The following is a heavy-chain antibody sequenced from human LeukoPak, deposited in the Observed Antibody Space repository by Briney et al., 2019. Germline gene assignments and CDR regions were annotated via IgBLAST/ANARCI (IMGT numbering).Heavy chain of an antibody. V-gene: IGHV3-30*18. CDR3: AKDRMATIIGEFDY. J-gene: IGHJ4*02. CDR1: GFTFSSYG. D-gene: IGHD5-24*01. Sequence: GRSLRLSCAASGFTFSSYGMHWVRQAPGKGLEWVAVISYDGSNKYYADSVKGRFTISRDNSKNTLYLQMNSLRAEDTAVYYCAKDRMATIIGEFDYWGQGTLVTVSS. CDR2: ISYDGSNK.